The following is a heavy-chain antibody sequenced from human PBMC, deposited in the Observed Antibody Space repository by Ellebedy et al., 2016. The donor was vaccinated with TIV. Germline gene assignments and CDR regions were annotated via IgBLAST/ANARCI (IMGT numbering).Heavy chain of an antibody. Sequence: AASVKVSCKASGYTFINYGISWVRQAPGQGLEWMGWISAYNGNTKYAQRLQGRVTMTTDTSTSTAYIELRSLRSDDTAVYYCARVTTMVRGVIRCLDVWGHGTTVTVSS. CDR3: ARVTTMVRGVIRCLDV. J-gene: IGHJ6*02. V-gene: IGHV1-18*01. CDR2: ISAYNGNT. CDR1: GYTFINYG. D-gene: IGHD3-10*01.